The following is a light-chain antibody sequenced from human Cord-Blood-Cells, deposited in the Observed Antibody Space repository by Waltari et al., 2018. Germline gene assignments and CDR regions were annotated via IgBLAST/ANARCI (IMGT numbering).Light chain of an antibody. CDR1: SRDVGGYNH. V-gene: IGLV2-8*01. CDR2: EVS. Sequence: QSALTQPPSASGSPGQSVTISCTGTSRDVGGYNHVSWYHQHPGQAPKLMIYEVSKRPSGVPDRFSGSKSGNTASLTVSGLQAEDEADYYCSSYAGSNNLVFGGGTKLTVL. J-gene: IGLJ3*02. CDR3: SSYAGSNNLV.